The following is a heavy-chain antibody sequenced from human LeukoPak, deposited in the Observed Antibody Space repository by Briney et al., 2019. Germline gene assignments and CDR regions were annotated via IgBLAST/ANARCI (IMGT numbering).Heavy chain of an antibody. V-gene: IGHV1-69*06. CDR3: ARGGLMVRGVIITSFCYFDY. J-gene: IGHJ4*02. Sequence: GASVKVSCKASGGTFSSYAISWVRQAPGQGLEWMGGIIPIFGTANYAQKFQGRVTITADKSTSTAYMELSSLRSEDTAVYYCARGGLMVRGVIITSFCYFDYWGQGTLVTVSS. CDR2: IIPIFGTA. D-gene: IGHD3-10*01. CDR1: GGTFSSYA.